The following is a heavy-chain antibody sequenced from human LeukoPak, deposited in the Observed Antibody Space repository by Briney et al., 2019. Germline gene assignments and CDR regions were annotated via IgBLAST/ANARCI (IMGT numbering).Heavy chain of an antibody. V-gene: IGHV1-2*02. J-gene: IGHJ4*02. CDR2: INPKSGGT. CDR3: ARDLAAAADDY. D-gene: IGHD6-13*01. Sequence: ASVKVSCKASGYTFTDYFMNWVRQAPGQGLEWMGWINPKSGGTVYAQKFQGRVTMTRDTSSSTAYMELSRLRSDDTAVYYCARDLAAAADDYWGQGTLVTVSS. CDR1: GYTFTDYF.